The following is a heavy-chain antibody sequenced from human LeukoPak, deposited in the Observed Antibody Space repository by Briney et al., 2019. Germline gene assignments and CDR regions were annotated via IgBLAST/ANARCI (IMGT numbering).Heavy chain of an antibody. CDR1: GYTFTSYG. CDR3: ATASQVPGTMVRGAVLFDY. V-gene: IGHV1-18*01. Sequence: ASVKVSCKASGYTFTSYGISWVRQAPGPGLEWMGWISAYNGNTNYAQKFQGRVTMTEDTSTDTAYMELSSLRSEDTAVYYCATASQVPGTMVRGAVLFDYWGQGTLVTVSS. J-gene: IGHJ4*02. D-gene: IGHD3-10*01. CDR2: ISAYNGNT.